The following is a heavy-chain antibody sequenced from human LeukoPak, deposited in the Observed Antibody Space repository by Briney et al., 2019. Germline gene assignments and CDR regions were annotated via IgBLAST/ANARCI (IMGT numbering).Heavy chain of an antibody. Sequence: GGSLRLSCTASGFTFSNYWMHWVRQAPGKGLVWVSRLNGDGETTRYADSVKGRFTISRDNAKNTVYLQMDSLRVEDMAVYYCAKDSKITSADYYFDYWGLGTLVTVSS. CDR2: LNGDGETT. J-gene: IGHJ4*02. D-gene: IGHD6-13*01. CDR1: GFTFSNYW. V-gene: IGHV3-74*01. CDR3: AKDSKITSADYYFDY.